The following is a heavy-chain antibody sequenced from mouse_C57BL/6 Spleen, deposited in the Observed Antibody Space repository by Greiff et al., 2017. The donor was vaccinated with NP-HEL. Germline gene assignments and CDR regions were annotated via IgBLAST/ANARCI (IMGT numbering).Heavy chain of an antibody. D-gene: IGHD2-3*01. CDR1: GYTFTSYW. CDR2: LHPSDSDT. J-gene: IGHJ4*01. Sequence: QVQLQQPGAELVKPGASVKVSCKASGYTFTSYWMRWVKQRPGQGLEWIGRLHPSDSDTNYNQKFKGKATLTVDKSSSTAYMQLSSLTSEDSGIYYCAIERLLRAMDYWGQGTSVAVST. V-gene: IGHV1-74*01. CDR3: AIERLLRAMDY.